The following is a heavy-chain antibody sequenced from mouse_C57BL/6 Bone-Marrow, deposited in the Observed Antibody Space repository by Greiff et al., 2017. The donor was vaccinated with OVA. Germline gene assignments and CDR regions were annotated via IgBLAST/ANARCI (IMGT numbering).Heavy chain of an antibody. V-gene: IGHV1-55*01. CDR1: GYTFTDYY. D-gene: IGHD1-1*01. CDR3: ARFTTVVDY. Sequence: VQLQQSGPVLVKPGASVKMSCKASGYTFTDYYMNWVKQRPGQGLEWIGDIYPGSGSTNYKEKFKSKATLTVDTSSSTAYMQLSSLTSEDSAVYYCARFTTVVDYWGQGTTLTVSS. CDR2: IYPGSGST. J-gene: IGHJ2*01.